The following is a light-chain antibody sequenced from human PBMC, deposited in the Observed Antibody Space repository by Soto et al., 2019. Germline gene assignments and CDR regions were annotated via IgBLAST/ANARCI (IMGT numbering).Light chain of an antibody. CDR3: QTWGTGIHVV. Sequence: QSVLTQSPSASASLGASVKLTCTLSSGHNSYIIAWHQQQPEKGPRYLMKLNSDGSHSKGDGIPDRFSGSSSGAERYLTISNLQSEDEADYYCQTWGTGIHVVFGGGTKLTVL. CDR1: SGHNSYI. V-gene: IGLV4-69*01. J-gene: IGLJ2*01. CDR2: LNSDGSH.